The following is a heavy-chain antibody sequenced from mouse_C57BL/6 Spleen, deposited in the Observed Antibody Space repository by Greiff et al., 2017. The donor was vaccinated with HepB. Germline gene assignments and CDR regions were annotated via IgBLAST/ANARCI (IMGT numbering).Heavy chain of an antibody. CDR3: ARDHYGSSYFDY. V-gene: IGHV5-4*01. J-gene: IGHJ2*01. Sequence: EVKLMESGGGLVKPGGSLKLSCAASGFTFSSYAMSWVRQTPEKRLEWVATISDGGSYTYYPDNVKGRFTISRDNAKNNLYLQMSHLKSEDTAMYYCARDHYGSSYFDYWGQGTTRTVSS. D-gene: IGHD1-1*01. CDR1: GFTFSSYA. CDR2: ISDGGSYT.